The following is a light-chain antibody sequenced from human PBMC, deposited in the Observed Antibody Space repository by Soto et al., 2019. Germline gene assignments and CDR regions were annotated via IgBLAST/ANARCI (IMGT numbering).Light chain of an antibody. CDR2: TAS. CDR3: QQSCSAPS. CDR1: QRINTY. V-gene: IGKV1-39*01. J-gene: IGKJ1*01. Sequence: DIQMTQSPSTLSASVGDRVTITCRASQRINTYLNWYQQKPGKAPKLLIYTASSLQSGVPSRFSGSGSETDFTLTISSLQPEDFATYYCQQSCSAPSFGQGTKVDIK.